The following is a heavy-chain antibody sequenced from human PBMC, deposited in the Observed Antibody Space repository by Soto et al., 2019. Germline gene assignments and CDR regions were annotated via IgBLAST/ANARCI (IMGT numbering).Heavy chain of an antibody. Sequence: PGGSLRLSCAASRFTFGSYSMNWVRQTPGQGLEWVSSIDSSSAYKFYAESVKGRFTISRDNAKSSLYLQMNSLRAEDTAIYYCAREFRGSGQYWGTGTLASVSS. CDR2: IDSSSAYK. V-gene: IGHV3-21*01. D-gene: IGHD6-19*01. J-gene: IGHJ4*02. CDR1: RFTFGSYS. CDR3: AREFRGSGQY.